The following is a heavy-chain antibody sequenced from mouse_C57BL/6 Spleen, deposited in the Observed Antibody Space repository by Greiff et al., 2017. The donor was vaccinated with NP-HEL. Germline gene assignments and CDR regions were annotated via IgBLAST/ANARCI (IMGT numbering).Heavy chain of an antibody. CDR2: IYPGDGDT. Sequence: QVQLKESGPELVKPGASVKISCKASGYAFSSSWMNWVKQRPGKGLEWIGRIYPGDGDTNYNGKFKGKATLTADKSSSTAYMQLSRLTSEDSAVYFCARANGDYWGQGTTLTVSS. CDR3: ARANGDY. CDR1: GYAFSSSW. J-gene: IGHJ2*01. V-gene: IGHV1-82*01.